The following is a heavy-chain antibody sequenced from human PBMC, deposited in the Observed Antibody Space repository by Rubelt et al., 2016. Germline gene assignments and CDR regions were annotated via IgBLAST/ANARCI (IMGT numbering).Heavy chain of an antibody. V-gene: IGHV4-38-2*02. CDR1: GYSISSGYF. CDR2: VSHTGGT. J-gene: IGHJ3*02. Sequence: QVQLQESGPGLVMPSETLSLTCTVSGYSISSGYFWGWIRQTPEKRLEWIGHVSHTGGTFYNPSLRSRVTISADTSKNQFSRRLTAVTAADTAVYYCARRNVEKHAFDIWGQGTVVTVSS. D-gene: IGHD1-14*01. CDR3: ARRNVEKHAFDI.